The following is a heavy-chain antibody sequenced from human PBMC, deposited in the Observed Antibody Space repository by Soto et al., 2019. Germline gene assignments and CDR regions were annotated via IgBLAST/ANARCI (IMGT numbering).Heavy chain of an antibody. V-gene: IGHV3-48*01. J-gene: IGHJ4*02. D-gene: IGHD6-19*01. CDR2: ISSSSSTI. Sequence: GGSLRLSCAASGFTFSSYSMNWVRQAPGKGLEWVSYISSSSSTIYYADSVKGRFTISRDNAKNSLYLQMNSLRAEDTAVYYCAREPVAGRDYWGQGTLVTVSS. CDR1: GFTFSSYS. CDR3: AREPVAGRDY.